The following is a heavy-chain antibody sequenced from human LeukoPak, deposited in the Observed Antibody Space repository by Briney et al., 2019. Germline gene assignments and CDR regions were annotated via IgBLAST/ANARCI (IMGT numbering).Heavy chain of an antibody. J-gene: IGHJ5*02. CDR3: ARAAIAVAARGWFDP. D-gene: IGHD6-19*01. CDR2: IYHSGST. V-gene: IGHV4-4*02. CDR1: GVSISSSNW. Sequence: SETLSLTCAVSGVSISSSNWWSWVRQPPGKGLEWIGEIYHSGSTNYNPPLKSRVTISVDKSKNQFSLKLSSVTAADTAVYYCARAAIAVAARGWFDPWGQGTLVTVSS.